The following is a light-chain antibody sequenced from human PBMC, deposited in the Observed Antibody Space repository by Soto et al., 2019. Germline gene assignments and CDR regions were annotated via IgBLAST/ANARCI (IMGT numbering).Light chain of an antibody. Sequence: EMVMTQSPATLSVSPGERATHSCRASQSVSSNLAWYQQKPGQAPRLLIYGASTRATGIPARFSGSGSGTEFILTISSLQSEDFAVYYCQQYNNWPPLTFGGGT. CDR1: QSVSSN. CDR3: QQYNNWPPLT. J-gene: IGKJ4*01. CDR2: GAS. V-gene: IGKV3-15*01.